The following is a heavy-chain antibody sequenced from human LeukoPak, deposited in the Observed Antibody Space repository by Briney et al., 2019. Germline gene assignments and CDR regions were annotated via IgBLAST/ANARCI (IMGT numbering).Heavy chain of an antibody. D-gene: IGHD2-21*02. V-gene: IGHV3-30*04. Sequence: GRSLRLSCAASGFTFSSYAMHWVRQAPGKGLEWVAVIRYDGSNKYYADSVKGRFTISRDNSKNTLYLQMNSLRAEDTAVYYCARDFRHCGGDCYSERHYYFDFWGQGTLVTVSS. CDR2: IRYDGSNK. CDR1: GFTFSSYA. CDR3: ARDFRHCGGDCYSERHYYFDF. J-gene: IGHJ4*02.